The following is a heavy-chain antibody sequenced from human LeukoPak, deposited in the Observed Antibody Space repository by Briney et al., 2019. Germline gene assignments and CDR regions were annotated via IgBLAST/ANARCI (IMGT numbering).Heavy chain of an antibody. CDR3: ARPYYYDSSGYRGAFDI. CDR1: GFTFSSYS. D-gene: IGHD3-22*01. J-gene: IGHJ3*02. V-gene: IGHV3-21*01. CDR2: ISSSSSYI. Sequence: PGGSLRLSCAASGFTFSSYSMNWVRQAPGKGLEWVSSISSSSSYIYYADSVKGRFTISRDNAKNSLYLQMNSLRAEDTAVYYCARPYYYDSSGYRGAFDIWGQGTMVTVSS.